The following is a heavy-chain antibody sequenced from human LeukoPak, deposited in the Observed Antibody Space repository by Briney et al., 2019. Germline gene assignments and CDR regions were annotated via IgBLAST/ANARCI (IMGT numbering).Heavy chain of an antibody. V-gene: IGHV3-53*05. J-gene: IGHJ5*02. Sequence: GGSLRLSCAASGFTVSNKYMTWVRQAPGKGLEWVSLIYNDGRTYYADSVKGRCTISRDNSKNTLYLQMSSLRSEDTAVYYCARDRMVRGVITGGASWGQGTLVTVSS. D-gene: IGHD3-10*01. CDR3: ARDRMVRGVITGGAS. CDR2: IYNDGRT. CDR1: GFTVSNKY.